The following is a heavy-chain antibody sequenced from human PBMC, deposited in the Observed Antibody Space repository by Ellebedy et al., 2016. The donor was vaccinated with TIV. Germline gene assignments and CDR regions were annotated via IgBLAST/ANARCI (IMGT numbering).Heavy chain of an antibody. J-gene: IGHJ5*02. CDR3: ARVRGPNNKNWFDP. CDR2: INHSGST. D-gene: IGHD2/OR15-2a*01. CDR1: GGSFSGYY. V-gene: IGHV4-34*01. Sequence: SETLSLTCAVYGGSFSGYYWSWIRQPPGKGLEWIGEINHSGSTNYNPSLKSRVTLSIDTSKNQFSLNLSSVTAADTAVYYCARVRGPNNKNWFDPWGQGTQVTVSS.